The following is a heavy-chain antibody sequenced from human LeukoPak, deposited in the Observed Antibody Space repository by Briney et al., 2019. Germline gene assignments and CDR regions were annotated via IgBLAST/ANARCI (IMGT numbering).Heavy chain of an antibody. V-gene: IGHV3-43*01. CDR1: GFTFSSYT. CDR2: ISWDGGST. CDR3: SRGGATLGAFDI. Sequence: GGSLRLSCAASGFTFSSYTMHWVRQAPGKGLEWVSLISWDGGSTYYADSVKGRFTISRDNSKNSLYLQMNSLRTEDTALYYCSRGGATLGAFDIWGQGTMVTVSS. J-gene: IGHJ3*02. D-gene: IGHD1-26*01.